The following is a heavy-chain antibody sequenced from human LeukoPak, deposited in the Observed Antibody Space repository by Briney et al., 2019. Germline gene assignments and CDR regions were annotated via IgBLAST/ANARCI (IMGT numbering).Heavy chain of an antibody. D-gene: IGHD2-15*01. CDR2: IYYSGST. CDR1: GGSISSYY. J-gene: IGHJ5*02. V-gene: IGHV4-59*12. CDR3: AREGRYCSGGSCVNWFDP. Sequence: SETLSLTCTVSGGSISSYYWSWIRQPPGKGLEWIGYIYYSGSTNYNPSLKSRVTISVDTSKNQFSLKLSSVTAADTAVYYCAREGRYCSGGSCVNWFDPWGQGTLVTVSS.